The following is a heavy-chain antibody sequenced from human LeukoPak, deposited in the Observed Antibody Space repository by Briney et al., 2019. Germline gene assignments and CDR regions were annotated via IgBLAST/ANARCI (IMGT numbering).Heavy chain of an antibody. CDR1: GFTFSSYV. CDR2: ISGSGGST. J-gene: IGHJ4*02. CDR3: AKDRRAYCSSTSCSEIIWGLGTLSL. D-gene: IGHD2-2*01. V-gene: IGHV3-23*01. Sequence: PGGSLRLSCAASGFTFSSYVMSWVRQAPGKGLEWVSAISGSGGSTYYADSVKGRFTISRDNSKNTLYLQMNSLRAEDTAVYYCAKDRRAYCSSTSCSEIIWGLGTLSLWGQGTLVTVSS.